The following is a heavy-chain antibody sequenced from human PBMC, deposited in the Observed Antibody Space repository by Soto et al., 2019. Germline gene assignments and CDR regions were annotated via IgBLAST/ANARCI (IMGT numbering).Heavy chain of an antibody. Sequence: PSETLSLTCTVSGGSMISYYWSWIRQPPGRGLEWIGYLYNTGSTIYNTSLESRVTISVDTSKNQFSLNLNSVTVADTAVYYCARDLWGYCGTDCYPLDVWGPGTTVT. CDR2: LYNTGST. D-gene: IGHD2-21*02. CDR1: GGSMISYY. CDR3: ARDLWGYCGTDCYPLDV. J-gene: IGHJ6*02. V-gene: IGHV4-59*01.